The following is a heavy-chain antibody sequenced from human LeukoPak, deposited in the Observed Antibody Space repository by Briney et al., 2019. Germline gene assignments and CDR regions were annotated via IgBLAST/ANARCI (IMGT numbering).Heavy chain of an antibody. CDR1: GFTFSDYY. D-gene: IGHD4-17*01. V-gene: IGHV3-11*01. CDR3: ARDTCTTVTTLQYYYYGMDV. CDR2: ISSSGSTI. Sequence: EGSLRLSCAASGFTFSDYYMSWIRQAPGKGLEWVSYISSSGSTIYYADSVKGRFTISRDNAKNSLYLQMNSLRAEDTAVYYCARDTCTTVTTLQYYYYGMDVWGQGTTVTVSS. J-gene: IGHJ6*02.